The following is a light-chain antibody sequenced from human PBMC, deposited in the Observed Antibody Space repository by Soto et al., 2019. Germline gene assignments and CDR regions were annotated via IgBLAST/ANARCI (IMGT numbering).Light chain of an antibody. CDR3: LQDYGDSWT. J-gene: IGKJ1*01. CDR2: AAS. V-gene: IGKV1-5*01. CDR1: QSASTF. Sequence: DIQMTQSPSPLSASVGDRVTITCRASQSASTFLAWYQQKPGQAPKLLIYAASNLYTGVPSRFSGSRSGTEFTLTISSLQPEDVASYYCLQDYGDSWTFGQGTKVDIK.